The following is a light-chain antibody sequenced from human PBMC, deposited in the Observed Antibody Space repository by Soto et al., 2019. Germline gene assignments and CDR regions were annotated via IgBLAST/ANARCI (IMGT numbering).Light chain of an antibody. J-gene: IGLJ1*01. CDR1: SSDVGGYEY. V-gene: IGLV2-14*01. CDR2: EVS. CDR3: SSYTSASTLV. Sequence: QSALTQPASVSGSPGQSITISCTGTSSDVGGYEYVSWYQHHPGKAPKLLIYEVSNRPSGVSHRFSGSKSGNTASLTISGLQAEDEADYSCSSYTSASTLVFGSGTKLTVL.